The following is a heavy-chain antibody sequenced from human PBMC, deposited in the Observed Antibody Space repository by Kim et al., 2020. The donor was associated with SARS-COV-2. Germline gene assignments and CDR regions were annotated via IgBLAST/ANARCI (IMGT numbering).Heavy chain of an antibody. J-gene: IGHJ3*02. CDR2: ISGTGTIT. D-gene: IGHD2-15*01. CDR1: GFTLSLYS. CDR3: VRENYWAFDI. V-gene: IGHV3-48*04. Sequence: GGSLRLSCATSGFTLSLYSMNWVRQSPGKGLEWVSHISGTGTITKHADSVRGRFTISRDNAKYSLFLQMNGLRAEDTAVYYCVRENYWAFDIWGQVTMVT.